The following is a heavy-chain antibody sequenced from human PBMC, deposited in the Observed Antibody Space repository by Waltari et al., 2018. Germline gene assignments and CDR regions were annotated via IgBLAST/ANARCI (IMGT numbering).Heavy chain of an antibody. CDR1: GGSFSGYY. V-gene: IGHV4-34*01. J-gene: IGHJ6*02. D-gene: IGHD3-10*01. CDR2: INHSGST. CDR3: ARDRYGSGSYRRYGMDV. Sequence: QVQLRQWGAGLLKPSATLSLTCAVYGGSFSGYYWSWIRQPPGKGLEWIGEINHSGSTNYIPSLKSRVTISVDTSKHQFSLKLSSVTAADTAVYYCARDRYGSGSYRRYGMDVWGQGTTVTVSS.